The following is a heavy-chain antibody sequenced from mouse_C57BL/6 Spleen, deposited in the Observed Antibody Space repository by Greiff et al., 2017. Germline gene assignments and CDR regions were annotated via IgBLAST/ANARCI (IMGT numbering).Heavy chain of an antibody. CDR1: GFTFSDFY. Sequence: EVQGVESGGGLVQSGRSLRLSCATSGFTFSDFYMEWVRQAPGKGLEWIAASRNKANDYTTEYSASVKGRFIVSRDTSQSILYRQMNALRAEDTAIYYCARDGNYAMDYWGQGTSVTVSS. J-gene: IGHJ4*01. CDR3: ARDGNYAMDY. V-gene: IGHV7-1*01. CDR2: SRNKANDYTT.